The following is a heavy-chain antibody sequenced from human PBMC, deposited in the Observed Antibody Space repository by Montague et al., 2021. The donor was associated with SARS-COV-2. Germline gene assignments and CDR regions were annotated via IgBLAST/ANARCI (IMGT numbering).Heavy chain of an antibody. CDR3: ARGRTVTTFYYYYYGMDV. J-gene: IGHJ6*02. D-gene: IGHD4-17*01. Sequence: ETLSLTCAVYGGSFSGYYWSWIRQPPGKGLEWIGEINHSGSTNXXXSXXXRVXISVDTSKNQFSLKLSSVTAADTAVYYCARGRTVTTFYYYYYGMDVWGQGTTVTVSS. CDR1: GGSFSGYY. CDR2: INHSGST. V-gene: IGHV4-34*01.